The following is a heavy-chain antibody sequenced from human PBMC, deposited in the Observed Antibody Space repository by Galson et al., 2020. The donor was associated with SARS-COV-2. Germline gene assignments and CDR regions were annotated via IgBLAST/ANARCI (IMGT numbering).Heavy chain of an antibody. D-gene: IGHD2-2*01. J-gene: IGHJ6*02. CDR1: GFTFSSYS. CDR2: ISSSSSYI. Sequence: GGSLRLSCAASGFTFSSYSMNWVRQAPGKGLEWVSSISSSSSYIYYADSVKGRFTISRDNAKNSLYLQMNSLRAEDTAVYYCARELDIVVVPAVHYYYYYGMDVWGQGTTVTVSS. CDR3: ARELDIVVVPAVHYYYYYGMDV. V-gene: IGHV3-21*01.